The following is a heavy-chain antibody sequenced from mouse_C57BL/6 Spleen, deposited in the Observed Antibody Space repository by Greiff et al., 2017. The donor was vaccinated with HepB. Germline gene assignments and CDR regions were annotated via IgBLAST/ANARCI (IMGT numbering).Heavy chain of an antibody. CDR1: GYTFTSYW. Sequence: VQLQQSGTELVKPGASVKLSCKASGYTFTSYWMHWVKQRPGQGLEWIGNINPSNGGTNYNEKFKSKATLTVDKSSSTAYMQLSSLTSEDSAVYYCARRGIYYDYDEDDWGQGTTLTVSS. J-gene: IGHJ2*01. D-gene: IGHD2-4*01. V-gene: IGHV1-53*01. CDR3: ARRGIYYDYDEDD. CDR2: INPSNGGT.